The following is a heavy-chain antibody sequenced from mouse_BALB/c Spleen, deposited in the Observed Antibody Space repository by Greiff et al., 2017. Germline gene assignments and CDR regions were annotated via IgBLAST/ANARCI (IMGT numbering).Heavy chain of an antibody. Sequence: EVQLVESGGGLVKPGGSLKLSCAASGFTFSSYAMSWVRQTPEKRLEWVATISSGGSYTYYPDSVKGRFTISRDNAKNTLYLQMSSLRSEDTAMYYCARQEWYDLYYYAMDYWGQGTSVTVSS. J-gene: IGHJ4*01. CDR1: GFTFSSYA. V-gene: IGHV5-9-3*01. D-gene: IGHD2-14*01. CDR2: ISSGGSYT. CDR3: ARQEWYDLYYYAMDY.